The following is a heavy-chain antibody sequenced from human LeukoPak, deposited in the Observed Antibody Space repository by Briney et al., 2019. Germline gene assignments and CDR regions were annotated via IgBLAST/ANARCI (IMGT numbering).Heavy chain of an antibody. V-gene: IGHV1-46*01. J-gene: IGHJ4*02. Sequence: ASVKVSCKASGYTFTPYFIHWVRQAPGQGLEWMGIINPTGGSTTYAQKFQGRFTVTRDMSTSTVYMELSSLTSEGTAVYYCARDRVIVGGTATYNFDHWGQGTLVTVSS. D-gene: IGHD1-14*01. CDR1: GYTFTPYF. CDR3: ARDRVIVGGTATYNFDH. CDR2: INPTGGST.